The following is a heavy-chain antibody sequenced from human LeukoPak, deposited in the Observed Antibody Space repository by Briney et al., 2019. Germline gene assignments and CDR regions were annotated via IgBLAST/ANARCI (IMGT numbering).Heavy chain of an antibody. Sequence: ASVKVSCKASGYTFRGNYIHWLRQAPGQEHEWMGWIDANNGDTKSAQKFQGRVTMSRDTSISTAYMDLSSLSPDDAAVYYCARDPSSVTLYFFDYWGQGTLVTVSS. CDR3: ARDPSSVTLYFFDY. J-gene: IGHJ4*02. V-gene: IGHV1-2*02. CDR2: IDANNGDT. CDR1: GYTFRGNY. D-gene: IGHD4-11*01.